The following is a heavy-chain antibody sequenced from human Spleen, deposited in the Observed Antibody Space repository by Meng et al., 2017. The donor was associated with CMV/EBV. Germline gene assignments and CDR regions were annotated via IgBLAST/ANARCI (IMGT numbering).Heavy chain of an antibody. CDR3: VKTLKNWGLDDAFDI. CDR1: GYTFTSYG. CDR2: ISAYNGNT. D-gene: IGHD7-27*01. J-gene: IGHJ3*02. V-gene: IGHV1-18*01. Sequence: ASVKVSCKASGYTFTSYGISWVRQAPGQGLEWMGWISAYNGNTNYAQKLQGRVTMTTDTSTSTAYMELRSLRSDDTAVYYCVKTLKNWGLDDAFDIWGQGTMVTVSS.